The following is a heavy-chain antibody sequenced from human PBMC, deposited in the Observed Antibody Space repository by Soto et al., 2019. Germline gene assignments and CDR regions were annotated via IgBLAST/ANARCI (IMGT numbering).Heavy chain of an antibody. CDR1: GGSISSYY. J-gene: IGHJ6*02. CDR3: ARQLYSSGLDV. D-gene: IGHD6-19*01. V-gene: IGHV4-59*01. Sequence: SETLSLTCTVSGGSISSYYWSWIRQPPGKGLEWIGYIYYSGSTNYNPSLKSRVTVSVDTSKNQFSLKLSSVTAADTAVYYCARQLYSSGLDVWGQGTTVTVSS. CDR2: IYYSGST.